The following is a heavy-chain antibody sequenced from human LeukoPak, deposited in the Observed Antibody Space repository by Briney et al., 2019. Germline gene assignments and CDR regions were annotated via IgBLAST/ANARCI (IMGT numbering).Heavy chain of an antibody. Sequence: PGGSLRLSCAASGFTFSSYGMSWVRQAPGKGLEWVSAISGRGGSTYYADSVKGRFTISRDNSKNTLYLQMNSLRAEDTAVYYCARHLSGVTGYTYGRGIDYWGQGTLVTVSS. CDR2: ISGRGGST. CDR1: GFTFSSYG. D-gene: IGHD5-18*01. CDR3: ARHLSGVTGYTYGRGIDY. J-gene: IGHJ4*02. V-gene: IGHV3-23*01.